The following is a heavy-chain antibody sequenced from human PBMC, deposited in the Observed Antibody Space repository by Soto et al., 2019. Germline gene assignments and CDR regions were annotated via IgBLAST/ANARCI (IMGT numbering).Heavy chain of an antibody. J-gene: IGHJ3*02. Sequence: PGGSLRLSCAASGFTFSSYAMSWVRQAPGKGLEWIGELIHGGSTNYNPSLKGRVSFSLDTSKNQFSLHLMSVTAADTAVYYCARSPLGYDYVRQTWREVGDSFDIWGRGTLVTVSS. V-gene: IGHV4-34*12. CDR1: GFTFSSYA. CDR3: ARSPLGYDYVRQTWREVGDSFDI. D-gene: IGHD3-16*01. CDR2: LIHGGST.